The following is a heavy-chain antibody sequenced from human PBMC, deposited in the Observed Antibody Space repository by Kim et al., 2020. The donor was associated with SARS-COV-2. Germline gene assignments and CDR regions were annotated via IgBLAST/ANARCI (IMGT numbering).Heavy chain of an antibody. D-gene: IGHD4-4*01. CDR1: GFSFSDYW. Sequence: GGSLRLSCEASGFSFSDYWIHWVRRAPGKGLEWVSCISPDGSVTTYADSVKGRFTISRDNTRKTLYLQMNSLRAEDTAVYYCARDMDPTVFDYWGQGTLV. V-gene: IGHV3-74*01. CDR2: ISPDGSVT. CDR3: ARDMDPTVFDY. J-gene: IGHJ4*02.